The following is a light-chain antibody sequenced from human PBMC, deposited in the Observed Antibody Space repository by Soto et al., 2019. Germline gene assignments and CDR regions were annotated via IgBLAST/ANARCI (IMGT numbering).Light chain of an antibody. CDR1: IIGSKS. V-gene: IGLV3-21*02. Sequence: SYELTQPPSVSVAPGQTATIACGGDIIGSKSVHWYQQKAGQAPLLIVYLDNDRPSGVPERYSGSKSGNTATLTISAAEAGDEANYHCQVWNSNPDHVIFGGGTKVTVL. CDR2: LDN. J-gene: IGLJ2*01. CDR3: QVWNSNPDHVI.